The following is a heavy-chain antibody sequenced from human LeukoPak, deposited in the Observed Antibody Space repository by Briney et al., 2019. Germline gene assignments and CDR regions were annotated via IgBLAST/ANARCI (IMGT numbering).Heavy chain of an antibody. Sequence: GGSLRLSCAASGFTFDDYAMHWVRQAPGKGLEWVSSINWNGGSIGYADSVKGRFTISRDNAKNSLYLQMNSLRAEDTAVYYCARAVWYGETGIDFDYWGQGTLVTVSS. CDR1: GFTFDDYA. J-gene: IGHJ4*02. CDR3: ARAVWYGETGIDFDY. V-gene: IGHV3-9*01. CDR2: INWNGGSI. D-gene: IGHD3-10*01.